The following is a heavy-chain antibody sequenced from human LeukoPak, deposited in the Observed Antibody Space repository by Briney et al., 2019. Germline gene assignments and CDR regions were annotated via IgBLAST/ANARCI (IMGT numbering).Heavy chain of an antibody. V-gene: IGHV3-21*01. Sequence: GGSLRLPCAASGFTFSSYSMNWVRQAPGKGLEWVSSISSSSSYIYYADSVKGRFTISRDNAKNSLYLQMNSLRAEDTAVYYCARDPPYGGNSRFDYWGQGTLVTVSS. D-gene: IGHD4-23*01. J-gene: IGHJ4*02. CDR3: ARDPPYGGNSRFDY. CDR2: ISSSSSYI. CDR1: GFTFSSYS.